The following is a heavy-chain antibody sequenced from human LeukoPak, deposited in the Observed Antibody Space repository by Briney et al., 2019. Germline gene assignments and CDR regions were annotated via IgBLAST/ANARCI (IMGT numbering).Heavy chain of an antibody. CDR2: INPSGSFT. J-gene: IGHJ4*02. V-gene: IGHV3-74*01. Sequence: GGSLRLSCAASGFTFSSNWMHWVRQVPGKGLVWVSLINPSGSFTTYADSVKGRFTISRDNAKNRLYMQMNSLRVEDTAVYYCARDMIRGVVNNWGQGALITVSS. CDR3: ARDMIRGVVNN. CDR1: GFTFSSNW. D-gene: IGHD3-10*01.